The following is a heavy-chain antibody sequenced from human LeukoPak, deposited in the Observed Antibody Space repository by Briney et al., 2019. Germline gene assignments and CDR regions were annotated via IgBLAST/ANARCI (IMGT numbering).Heavy chain of an antibody. CDR2: ITGSSTWT. CDR1: GFTFRTYG. Sequence: PGGSLRLSCEAPGFTFRTYGMTWVRQAPGKGLEWVSGITGSSTWTYYADSVKGRFTISRDNSKNTLHLQMDSLRAEDTAIYYCARELVSLGTGYFDLWGRGTLVTVSS. CDR3: ARELVSLGTGYFDL. V-gene: IGHV3-23*01. D-gene: IGHD7-27*01. J-gene: IGHJ2*01.